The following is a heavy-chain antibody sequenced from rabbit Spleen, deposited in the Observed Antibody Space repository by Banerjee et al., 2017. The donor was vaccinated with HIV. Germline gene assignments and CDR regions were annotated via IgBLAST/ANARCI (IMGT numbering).Heavy chain of an antibody. D-gene: IGHD4-2*01. CDR2: IYGGSGAST. CDR3: ARDAGTGDYIDVYFAL. Sequence: QSLEESGGGLVQPEGSLTLTCTASGFTFSSSYYMCWVRQAPGKGLEWIACIYGGSGASTAYASWAKGRFTISKTSSTTVTLQMTSLTAADTATYFCARDAGTGDYIDVYFALWGPGTLVTVS. V-gene: IGHV1S40*01. J-gene: IGHJ4*01. CDR1: GFTFSSSYY.